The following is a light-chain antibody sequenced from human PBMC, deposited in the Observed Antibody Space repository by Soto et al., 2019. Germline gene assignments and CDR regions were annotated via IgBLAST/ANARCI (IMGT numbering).Light chain of an antibody. V-gene: IGLV2-14*01. Sequence: QSVVTQPASVSGSPGQSITISCTGTSSDVGDYNYVSWYQHHPGKAPKLIIYEVRNRPSGVPNRFSGAKSGNTASLTISGLHAEDEADYYCSSYRTGSAFYVFGSGTKLTVL. CDR1: SSDVGDYNY. CDR3: SSYRTGSAFYV. CDR2: EVR. J-gene: IGLJ1*01.